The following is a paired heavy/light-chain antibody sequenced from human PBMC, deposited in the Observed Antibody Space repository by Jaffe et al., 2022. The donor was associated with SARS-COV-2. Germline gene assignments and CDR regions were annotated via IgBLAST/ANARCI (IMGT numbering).Heavy chain of an antibody. CDR1: GFSFSNYA. Sequence: EVQLLESGGGLVQPGGSLRLSCAASGFSFSNYAMSWVRQAPGKGLEWVSAISDSGGSTNYADSVKGRLTISRDNSKNTLYLQMNSLRAEDTAVYYCAKHRGSYYSFDYWGQGTLVTVSS. CDR2: ISDSGGST. CDR3: AKHRGSYYSFDY. V-gene: IGHV3-23*01. D-gene: IGHD1-26*01. J-gene: IGHJ4*02.
Light chain of an antibody. CDR2: DAS. V-gene: IGKV3-11*01. CDR3: QQRSNWPLT. J-gene: IGKJ4*01. Sequence: EIVMTQSPGTLSLSPGERATLSCRASQSVSSYLAWYQQKPGQAPRLLIYDASNRATGIPARFSGSGSGTDFTLTISSLEPEDFAVYYCQQRSNWPLTFGGGTKVEIK. CDR1: QSVSSY.